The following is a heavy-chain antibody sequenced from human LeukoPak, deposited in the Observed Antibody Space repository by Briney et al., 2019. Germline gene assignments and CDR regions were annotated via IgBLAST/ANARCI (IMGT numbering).Heavy chain of an antibody. J-gene: IGHJ5*02. D-gene: IGHD4-17*01. CDR1: GFTFSDYY. Sequence: GGSLRLSCAASGFTFSDYYMSWIRQAPGKGLEWVSYISSSGSTIYYADSVKGRFTISRDNAKNSLYLQMSSLRAEDTAVYYCAREAEDYGDTADWFEPWGPGTLVTVSS. CDR3: AREAEDYGDTADWFEP. V-gene: IGHV3-11*01. CDR2: ISSSGSTI.